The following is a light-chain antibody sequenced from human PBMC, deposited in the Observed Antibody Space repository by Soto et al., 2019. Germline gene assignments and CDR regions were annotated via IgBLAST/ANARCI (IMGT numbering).Light chain of an antibody. CDR1: QGIRND. V-gene: IGKV1-6*01. CDR2: AAS. J-gene: IGKJ1*01. CDR3: LQDYNYPRT. Sequence: AIQMTQSPSSLSASVRDRVTITCRASQGIRNDLGWYQQKPGKAPNLLIYAASSLQSGVPSRFSGSGSGTDFTLTISSLQPEDFASYYCLQDYNYPRTFGQGTKVEIK.